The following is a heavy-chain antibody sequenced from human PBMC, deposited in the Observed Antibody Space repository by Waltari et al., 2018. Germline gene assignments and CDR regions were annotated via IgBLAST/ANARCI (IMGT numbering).Heavy chain of an antibody. V-gene: IGHV5-51*01. CDR2: VHRGDSDT. J-gene: IGHJ5*02. CDR3: ARHRGAPGTSYNWFDP. Sequence: EVQLVQSGAEVKKPGESLRISCKASGYIFTNYWIGWVRQMPGKGLEWGGIVHRGDSDTRYSPYFQGQVTISAAKSITTADLPWKRLKASDIGMYYCARHRGAPGTSYNWFDPWGQGTLVTVSA. CDR1: GYIFTNYW. D-gene: IGHD6-13*01.